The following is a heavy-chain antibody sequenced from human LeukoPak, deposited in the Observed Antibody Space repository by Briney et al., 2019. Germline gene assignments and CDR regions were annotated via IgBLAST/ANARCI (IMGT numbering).Heavy chain of an antibody. CDR3: ARYQLLYYFDY. CDR1: GFTFSDYY. CDR2: IGSSGSTI. Sequence: GGSLRLSCAASGFTFSDYYMSWIRQAPGKGLEWVSYIGSSGSTIYYADSVKGRFTISRDNAKNSLYLQMNSLRAEDTAVYYCARYQLLYYFDYWGQGTLVTVSS. J-gene: IGHJ4*02. D-gene: IGHD2-2*01. V-gene: IGHV3-11*01.